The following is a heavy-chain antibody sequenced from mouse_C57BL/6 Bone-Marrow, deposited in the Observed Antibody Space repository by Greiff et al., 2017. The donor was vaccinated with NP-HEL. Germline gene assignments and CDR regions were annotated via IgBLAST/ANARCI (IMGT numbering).Heavy chain of an antibody. CDR3: AIWAITTAYLDD. Sequence: VQLQQSGAELVKPGASVKLSCTASGFNIKDYYMHWVKQRTEQGLEWIGRIDPEDGETKYAPKFQGKATITEDTSSNTAYLQISSLTSQYTAVYYVAIWAITTAYLDDWGQGTTLTVSS. J-gene: IGHJ2*01. CDR2: IDPEDGET. V-gene: IGHV14-2*01. CDR1: GFNIKDYY. D-gene: IGHD1-2*01.